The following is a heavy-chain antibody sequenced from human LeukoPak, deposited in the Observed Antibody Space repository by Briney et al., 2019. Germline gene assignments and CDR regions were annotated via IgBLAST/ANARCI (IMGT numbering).Heavy chain of an antibody. V-gene: IGHV4-31*03. Sequence: PSETLSPTCTVSGGSISSGGYYWSWIRQHPGKGLEWIGYIYYSGSTYYNPSLKSRVTISVDTSKNQFSLKLSSVTAADTAVYYCARGRSGGSGSYYTYYFDYWGQGTLVTVSS. D-gene: IGHD3-10*01. CDR1: GGSISSGGYY. CDR2: IYYSGST. CDR3: ARGRSGGSGSYYTYYFDY. J-gene: IGHJ4*02.